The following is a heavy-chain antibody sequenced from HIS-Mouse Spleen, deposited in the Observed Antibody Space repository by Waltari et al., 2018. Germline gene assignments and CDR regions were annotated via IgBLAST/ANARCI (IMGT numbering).Heavy chain of an antibody. CDR2: INHSGST. J-gene: IGHJ4*02. Sequence: QVQLQQWGAGLLKPSETLSLTCAVYGGSFSGYYWRWIRPPPGKGLEWIGEINHSGSTNYNPSLKSRVTISVDTSKNQFSLKLSSVTAADTAVYYCARGRSPATVTIGYYFDYWGQGTLVTVSS. D-gene: IGHD4-17*01. CDR1: GGSFSGYY. CDR3: ARGRSPATVTIGYYFDY. V-gene: IGHV4-34*01.